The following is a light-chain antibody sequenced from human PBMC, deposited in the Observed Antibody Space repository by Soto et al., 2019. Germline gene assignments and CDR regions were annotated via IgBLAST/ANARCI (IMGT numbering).Light chain of an antibody. CDR1: QGMSRW. CDR2: AAT. J-gene: IGKJ5*01. V-gene: IGKV1D-12*01. Sequence: DIPMTQSPSSVSASVGDRVTITCRASQGMSRWLAWYQQRPGKAPKPLINAATTLQSGVPSRFSGSGSGTDFTLTISGLEPEDFATYYWQQANNFPITFGQGTRVEMK. CDR3: QQANNFPIT.